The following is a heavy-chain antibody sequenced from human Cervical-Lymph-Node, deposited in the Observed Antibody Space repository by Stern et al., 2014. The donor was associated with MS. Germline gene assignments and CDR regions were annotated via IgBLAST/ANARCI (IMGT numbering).Heavy chain of an antibody. V-gene: IGHV4-61*02. D-gene: IGHD1-26*01. J-gene: IGHJ6*02. CDR3: ARDDALGPTRFHYGMDV. Sequence: QVQLQESGPGLVKPSQTLSLTCTVSGASISSGTYYWSWIRQPAGKGLEWIGRMYNSGATNYNPSLKSRVTISLDTSKNQFSLGRGSVTAADTAVYYCARDDALGPTRFHYGMDVWGQGTTVTVSS. CDR1: GASISSGTYY. CDR2: MYNSGAT.